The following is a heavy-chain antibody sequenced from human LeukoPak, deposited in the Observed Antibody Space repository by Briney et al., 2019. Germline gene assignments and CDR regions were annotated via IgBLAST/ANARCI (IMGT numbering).Heavy chain of an antibody. CDR1: GFTFSRYW. Sequence: GGSLRLSCAASGFTFSRYWMSWVRQAPGKGLEWVANIKEDGSAKYYVDPVKGRFTISRDNAKNSVYLQMNSLRAEDTAVYYCATSYDSSGCEWGQGTLVTVSS. CDR3: ATSYDSSGCE. J-gene: IGHJ4*02. D-gene: IGHD3-22*01. V-gene: IGHV3-7*01. CDR2: IKEDGSAK.